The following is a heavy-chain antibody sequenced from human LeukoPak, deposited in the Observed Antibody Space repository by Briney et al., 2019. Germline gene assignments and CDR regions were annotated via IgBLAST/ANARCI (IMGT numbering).Heavy chain of an antibody. D-gene: IGHD3-10*01. CDR1: GYTFTSYG. J-gene: IGHJ4*02. CDR3: ARDKRGRFGELLLNRYYDY. CDR2: ISAYNGNT. V-gene: IGHV1-18*01. Sequence: ASEKVSCKASGYTFTSYGISWVRQAPGQGLEWMGWISAYNGNTNYAQKLQGRVTMTTDTSTSTAYMELRSLRSDDTAVYYCARDKRGRFGELLLNRYYDYWGQGTLVTVSS.